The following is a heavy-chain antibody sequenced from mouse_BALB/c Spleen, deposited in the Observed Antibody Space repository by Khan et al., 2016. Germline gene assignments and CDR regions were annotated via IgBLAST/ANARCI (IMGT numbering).Heavy chain of an antibody. D-gene: IGHD3-1*01. V-gene: IGHV1-80*01. CDR3: TRLGWKDY. CDR2: IYPGDGDI. J-gene: IGHJ2*01. CDR1: GYAFSSYW. Sequence: QVQLQQPGAELVRPGSSVKISCKASGYAFSSYWMNWVKQRPGQGLEWIGQIYPGDGDINYNGKFKGKATLTADKSSSTAYMQLSSLTSEDSAVYFCTRLGWKDYWGQGTTLTVSS.